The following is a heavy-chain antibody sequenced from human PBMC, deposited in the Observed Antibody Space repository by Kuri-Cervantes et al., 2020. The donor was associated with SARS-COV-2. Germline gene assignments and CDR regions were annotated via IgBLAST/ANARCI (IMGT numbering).Heavy chain of an antibody. Sequence: GESLKISCAASGFTFSSYGMHWVRQAPGKGLVWASRINPDGSYTNNADSVKGRFTLSRDNAKNMLFLQMNSLRAEDTAVYYCVRDGDHWNFDYWGQGTLVTVSS. CDR3: VRDGDHWNFDY. J-gene: IGHJ4*02. V-gene: IGHV3-74*01. CDR1: GFTFSSYG. CDR2: INPDGSYT. D-gene: IGHD1-1*01.